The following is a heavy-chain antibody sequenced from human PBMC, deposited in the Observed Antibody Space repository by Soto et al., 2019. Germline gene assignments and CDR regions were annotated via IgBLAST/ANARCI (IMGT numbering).Heavy chain of an antibody. CDR2: IWYDGSNK. Sequence: GSLRLSCAASGFTFSSYGMHWVRQAPGKGLEWVAVIWYDGSNKYYADSVKGRFTISRDNSKNTLYLQMNSLRAEDTAVYYCARVVARRHYYDFWSGFGWPVEYWGQGTLVTVAS. J-gene: IGHJ4*02. CDR3: ARVVARRHYYDFWSGFGWPVEY. V-gene: IGHV3-33*01. CDR1: GFTFSSYG. D-gene: IGHD3-3*01.